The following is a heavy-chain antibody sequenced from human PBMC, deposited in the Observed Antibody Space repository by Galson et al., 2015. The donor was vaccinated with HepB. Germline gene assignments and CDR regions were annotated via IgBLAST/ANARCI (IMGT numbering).Heavy chain of an antibody. CDR3: ARDGLKVAGIGWVDY. Sequence: SLRLSCAASGFTFSSYAMHWVRQAPGKGLEWVAVISYDGSNKYYADSVKGRFTISRDNSKNPLYLQMNSLRAEDTAVYYCARDGLKVAGIGWVDYWGQGTLVTVSS. V-gene: IGHV3-30*04. D-gene: IGHD6-19*01. CDR1: GFTFSSYA. J-gene: IGHJ4*02. CDR2: ISYDGSNK.